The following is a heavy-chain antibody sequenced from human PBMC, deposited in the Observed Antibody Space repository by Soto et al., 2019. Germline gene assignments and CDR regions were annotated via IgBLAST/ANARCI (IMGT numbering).Heavy chain of an antibody. J-gene: IGHJ4*02. Sequence: EVQLVESGGGLVQPGGSLKLSCAGSGFTFSASALHWVRQASGKGLEWVGLIRSKANSYATAYAASVTGRFTISRDDSKNTAYLQMNSLKTEDTAVYYCTRHNTDYLGQGTLVTVSS. V-gene: IGHV3-73*02. CDR3: TRHNTDY. CDR2: IRSKANSYAT. CDR1: GFTFSASA.